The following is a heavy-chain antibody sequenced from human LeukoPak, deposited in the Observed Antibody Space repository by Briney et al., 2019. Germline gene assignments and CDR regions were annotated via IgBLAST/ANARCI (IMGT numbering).Heavy chain of an antibody. J-gene: IGHJ5*02. D-gene: IGHD4-17*01. CDR3: ARAPGEGWFDP. CDR2: MSGSSRDI. V-gene: IGHV3-21*01. CDR1: GFTFSTYN. Sequence: PGGSLRLSCAASGFTFSTYNMNWVRQAPGKGLEWVSSMSGSSRDIYYADSVKGRFTISRDNAKNSLYLQMNSLRAEDTALYYCARAPGEGWFDPWGQGTLVTVSS.